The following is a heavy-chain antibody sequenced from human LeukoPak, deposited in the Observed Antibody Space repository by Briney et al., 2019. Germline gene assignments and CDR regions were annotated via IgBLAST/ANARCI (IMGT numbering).Heavy chain of an antibody. D-gene: IGHD3-22*01. CDR3: ARSSESYDSSGYYSYYFDY. J-gene: IGHJ4*02. Sequence: SETLSLICTVSGGSISSYYWSWIRQPPGKGLEWIGFIYYSGSTHYKPSLKSRGTISVDTSKNQYSLKLSSVTAADTAVYYCARSSESYDSSGYYSYYFDYWGQGTLVTVSS. CDR1: GGSISSYY. V-gene: IGHV4-59*01. CDR2: IYYSGST.